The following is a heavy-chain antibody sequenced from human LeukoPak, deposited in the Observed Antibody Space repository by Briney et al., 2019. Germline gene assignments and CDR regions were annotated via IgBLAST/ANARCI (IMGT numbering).Heavy chain of an antibody. CDR1: GGSISSGSYY. J-gene: IGHJ4*02. D-gene: IGHD7-27*01. V-gene: IGHV4-61*02. CDR2: IYTSGST. Sequence: SQTLSLTCTVSGGSISSGSYYWSWIRQPAGKGLVWIGRIYTSGSTNYNPSLKSRVTISVDTSKNQFSLKLSSVTAADTAVYYCARELTGDDAGFDYWGQGTLVTVSS. CDR3: ARELTGDDAGFDY.